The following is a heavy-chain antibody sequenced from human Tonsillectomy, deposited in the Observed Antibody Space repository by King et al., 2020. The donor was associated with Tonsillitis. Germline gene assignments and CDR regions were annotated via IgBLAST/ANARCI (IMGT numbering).Heavy chain of an antibody. D-gene: IGHD2-21*02. CDR2: IYYSGST. CDR1: GGSISSTSYY. V-gene: IGHV4-39*07. CDR3: ARHPGLGYCGGDCYHFDY. J-gene: IGHJ4*02. Sequence: QLQESGPGLVKPSETLSHTCTVSGGSISSTSYYWGWIRQPPGKGLEWIGSIYYSGSTYYNPSLKSRVTISVDTSKNQFSLKLSSVTAADTAVYYCARHPGLGYCGGDCYHFDYWGQGTLVTVSS.